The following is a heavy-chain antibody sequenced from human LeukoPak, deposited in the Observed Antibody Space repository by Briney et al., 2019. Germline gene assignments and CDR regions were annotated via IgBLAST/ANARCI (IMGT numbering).Heavy chain of an antibody. D-gene: IGHD3-22*01. J-gene: IGHJ4*02. CDR3: RAATKYLDYYYDY. CDR1: RFTFNTFG. Sequence: GGSLRLSCAASRFTFNTFGMHWVRQTPGKGLEWVAVISSDGSNKYYADSVKGRFTISRDNSKDTLYLQMSSLTIEDTAVYYCRAATKYLDYYYDYWGQGTLVTVSS. V-gene: IGHV3-30*03. CDR2: ISSDGSNK.